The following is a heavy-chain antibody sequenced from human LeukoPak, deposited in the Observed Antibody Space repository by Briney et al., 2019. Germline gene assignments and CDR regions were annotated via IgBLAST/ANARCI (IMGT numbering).Heavy chain of an antibody. CDR3: ARSPKLEPFDY. Sequence: GGSLRLSCAASGFTFSSYVMHWVRQAPGRGLEWVAVIWYDGSNKYYADSVKGRFTISRDNSKNTLYLQMNSLRAEDTAVYYCARSPKLEPFDYWGQGTLVTVSS. D-gene: IGHD1-1*01. J-gene: IGHJ4*02. CDR2: IWYDGSNK. V-gene: IGHV3-33*01. CDR1: GFTFSSYV.